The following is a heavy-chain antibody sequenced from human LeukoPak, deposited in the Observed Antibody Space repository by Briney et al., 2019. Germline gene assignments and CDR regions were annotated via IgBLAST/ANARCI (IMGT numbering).Heavy chain of an antibody. J-gene: IGHJ5*02. CDR2: ISYDGSNK. V-gene: IGHV3-30*09. D-gene: IGHD2-2*01. CDR3: ARDGRDCSSTSCYLLGCWFDP. CDR1: GFTFSSYA. Sequence: QPGGSLRLACTASGFTFSSYAMHWVRQAPGKGLEWVAVISYDGSNKYYADSVKGRFAISRDNSKNTLYLQMNSLRAEDTAVYYCARDGRDCSSTSCYLLGCWFDPWGQGTLVTVSS.